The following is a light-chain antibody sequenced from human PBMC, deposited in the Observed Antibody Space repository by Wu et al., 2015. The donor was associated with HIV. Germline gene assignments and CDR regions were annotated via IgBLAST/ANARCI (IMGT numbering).Light chain of an antibody. CDR1: QSINYN. J-gene: IGKJ5*01. CDR3: QQYNDWLPIT. Sequence: EIVMTQSPATLSVSPGERATLSCRASQSINYNLAWYQQKPGLPPRLLIYSASSRATHIPDRFSGSGSGTEFTLTINSLQSEDFAVYYCQQYNDWLPITFGQGTRVGIK. CDR2: SAS. V-gene: IGKV3-15*01.